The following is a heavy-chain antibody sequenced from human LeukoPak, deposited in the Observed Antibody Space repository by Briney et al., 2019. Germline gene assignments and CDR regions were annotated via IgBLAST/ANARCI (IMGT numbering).Heavy chain of an antibody. V-gene: IGHV1-69*06. CDR1: GGTFSSYA. Sequence: ASVKVSCKASGGTFSSYAISWVRQAPGQGLEWMGGIIPIFGTANYAQKFQGRVTITADKSTSTAYMELSSLRSEDTAVYYCGVAYYYDSSGFNYYYYMDVWGKGTTVTVSS. D-gene: IGHD3-22*01. J-gene: IGHJ6*03. CDR3: GVAYYYDSSGFNYYYYMDV. CDR2: IIPIFGTA.